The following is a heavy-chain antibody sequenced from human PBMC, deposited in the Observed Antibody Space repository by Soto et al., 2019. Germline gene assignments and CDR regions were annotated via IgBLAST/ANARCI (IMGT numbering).Heavy chain of an antibody. CDR2: ISSSSGHI. CDR3: ARDRYYYDSSGSPKPFDI. J-gene: IGHJ3*02. D-gene: IGHD3-22*01. V-gene: IGHV3-21*01. CDR1: GFTFSRFS. Sequence: LRLSCAASGFTFSRFSMNWVRQAPGKGLEWVSSISSSSGHIYHADSVKGRFAISRDNAKNSLFLQMNSLGAEDTAVYYCARDRYYYDSSGSPKPFDIWGQGTKVTVSS.